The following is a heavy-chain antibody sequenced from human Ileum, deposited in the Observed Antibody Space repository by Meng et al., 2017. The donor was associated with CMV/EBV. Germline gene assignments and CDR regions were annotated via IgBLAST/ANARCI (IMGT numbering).Heavy chain of an antibody. D-gene: IGHD6-13*01. V-gene: IGHV3-23*03. Sequence: GGSLRLSCVASGFTFSSYAMSWARQAPGKGLEWVSLIYSGGSDTYYPDSVKGRFTISRDDSHNTLYLQMNSLRAEDTAFYYCAKRNGAAAATIGYWGQGTLVTVSS. J-gene: IGHJ4*02. CDR1: GFTFSSYA. CDR3: AKRNGAAAATIGY. CDR2: IYSGGSDT.